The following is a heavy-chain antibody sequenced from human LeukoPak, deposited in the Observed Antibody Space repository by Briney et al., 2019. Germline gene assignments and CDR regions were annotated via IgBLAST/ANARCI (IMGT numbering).Heavy chain of an antibody. J-gene: IGHJ4*02. CDR1: GYTFTSYG. V-gene: IGHV1-18*01. D-gene: IGHD6-13*01. Sequence: GASVKVSCKASGYTFTSYGISWVRQAPGQGLEWMGWISAYNGNTNYAQKLQGRVTMTTDTSTSTVYMELSSLRSEDTAVYYCARDQGIAAAGPLWGQGTLVTVSS. CDR2: ISAYNGNT. CDR3: ARDQGIAAAGPL.